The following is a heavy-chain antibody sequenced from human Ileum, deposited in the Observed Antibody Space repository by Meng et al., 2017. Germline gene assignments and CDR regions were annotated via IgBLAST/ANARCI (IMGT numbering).Heavy chain of an antibody. CDR1: GGSITSSFY. CDR3: VRHGGKYFDS. CDR2: IYLAGSP. D-gene: IGHD2-15*01. J-gene: IGHJ4*02. V-gene: IGHV4-4*02. Sequence: QVTLPESGPGPGETWGTLDLTCTVSGGSITSSFYWSWVGQSPGKGLGWIGQIYLAGSPNYNPSLESRVTISVDKSKNQFSLRLTSVTAADTAIFYCVRHGGKYFDSWGQGTLVTVSS.